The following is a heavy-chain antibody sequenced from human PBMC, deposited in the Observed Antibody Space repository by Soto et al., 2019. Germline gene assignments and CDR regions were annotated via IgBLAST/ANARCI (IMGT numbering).Heavy chain of an antibody. CDR1: GASVSSDGYY. CDR2: ISHSGIT. D-gene: IGHD6-13*01. CDR3: AAAWSSSLFFQS. Sequence: SETLSLTCRVSGASVSSDGYYWTWLRQYSGGGLEFIGYISHSGITYHNPSLQSRPTLSVDTSKNHFSLDLRFVTVADTAIYYCAAAWSSSLFFQSWGQGTLVTVSS. V-gene: IGHV4-31*03. J-gene: IGHJ5*02.